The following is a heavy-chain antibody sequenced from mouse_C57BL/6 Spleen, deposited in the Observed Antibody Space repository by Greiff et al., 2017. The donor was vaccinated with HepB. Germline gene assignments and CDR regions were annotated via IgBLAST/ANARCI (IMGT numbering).Heavy chain of an antibody. CDR1: GYAFSSYW. D-gene: IGHD2-3*01. J-gene: IGHJ2*01. Sequence: VHLVESGAELVKPGASVKISCKASGYAFSSYWMNWVKQRPGKGLEWIGQIYPGDGDTNYNGKFKGKATLTADKSSSTAYMQLSSLTSEDSAVYFCARWLLQRYYFDYWGQGTTLTVSS. CDR3: ARWLLQRYYFDY. V-gene: IGHV1-80*01. CDR2: IYPGDGDT.